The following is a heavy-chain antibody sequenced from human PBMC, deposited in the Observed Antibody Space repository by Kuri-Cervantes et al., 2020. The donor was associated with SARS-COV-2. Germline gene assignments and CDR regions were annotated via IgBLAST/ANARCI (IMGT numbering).Heavy chain of an antibody. CDR3: ARDPYRSDNAFGAFDM. CDR2: IKQDGSEK. CDR1: GFTFSSYW. Sequence: GGSLRLSCAASGFTFSSYWMSWVRQAPGKGLEWVANIKQDGSEKYYVDSVKGRFTISRDNAKNLLYLQMDGLRGEDTARYYCARDPYRSDNAFGAFDMWGQGTMVTVSS. V-gene: IGHV3-7*01. J-gene: IGHJ3*02. D-gene: IGHD6-19*01.